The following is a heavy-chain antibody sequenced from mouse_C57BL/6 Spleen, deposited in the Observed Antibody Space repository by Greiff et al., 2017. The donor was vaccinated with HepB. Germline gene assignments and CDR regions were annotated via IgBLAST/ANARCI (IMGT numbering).Heavy chain of an antibody. V-gene: IGHV1-52*01. Sequence: VQLQQPGAELVRPGSSVKLSCKASGYTFTSYWMHWVKQRPIQGLEWIGNIDPSDSETHYNQKFKDKATLTVDKSSSTAYMQLSSLTSEDSAVYYCASSNWEGYFDYWGQGTTLTVSS. J-gene: IGHJ2*01. CDR3: ASSNWEGYFDY. CDR2: IDPSDSET. D-gene: IGHD4-1*02. CDR1: GYTFTSYW.